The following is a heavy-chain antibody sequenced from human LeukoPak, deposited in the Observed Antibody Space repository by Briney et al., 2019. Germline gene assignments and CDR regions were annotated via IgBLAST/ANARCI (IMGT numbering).Heavy chain of an antibody. CDR1: GFSFSSYW. D-gene: IGHD2-2*02. V-gene: IGHV3-74*01. J-gene: IGHJ4*02. CDR3: ARDNTYMFDY. CDR2: INTDGRTT. Sequence: GGSLRLSCAASGFSFSSYWLNWVRQAPGKGLVWVAHINTDGRTTTYADSVKGRFTVARDNAKNTLYLEMNRLRAEDTAVYYCARDNTYMFDYWGQGTQVTVSS.